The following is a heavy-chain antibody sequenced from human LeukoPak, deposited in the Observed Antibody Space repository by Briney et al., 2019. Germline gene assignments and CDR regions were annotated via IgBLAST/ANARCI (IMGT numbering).Heavy chain of an antibody. CDR1: GFTFSSYS. V-gene: IGHV3-21*01. Sequence: GGSLRLSCAASGFTFSSYSMNWVRQAPGKGLEWVSSISSSSSYIYYADSVKGRFTISRDNAKNSLYVQMNSLRAEDTAVYYCASAADYYDSSGYLRVYYFDYWGQGTLVTVSS. D-gene: IGHD3-22*01. J-gene: IGHJ4*02. CDR3: ASAADYYDSSGYLRVYYFDY. CDR2: ISSSSSYI.